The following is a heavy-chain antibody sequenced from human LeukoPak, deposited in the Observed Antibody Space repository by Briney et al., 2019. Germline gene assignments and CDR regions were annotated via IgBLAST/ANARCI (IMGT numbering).Heavy chain of an antibody. CDR3: ARFGYVAAVDL. D-gene: IGHD2-15*01. Sequence: GGSLRLSCAASGFSFSAYWMTWVRQAPGTGLEWVANINPAGTETYYVDPVKGRFTIYRDNAKNLLYLQMNSLRAEDTAVYYCARFGYVAAVDLWGQGTLVTVSS. CDR1: GFSFSAYW. CDR2: INPAGTET. V-gene: IGHV3-7*01. J-gene: IGHJ4*02.